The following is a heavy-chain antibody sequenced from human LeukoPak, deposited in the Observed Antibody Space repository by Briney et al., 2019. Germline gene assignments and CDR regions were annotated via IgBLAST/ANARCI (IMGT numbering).Heavy chain of an antibody. CDR1: GGSISSYY. CDR2: IYYSGST. V-gene: IGHV4-59*01. J-gene: IGHJ4*02. D-gene: IGHD6-6*01. CDR3: ARDLGSSSSGFDY. Sequence: SETLSLTCTVSGGSISSYYWSWIRQPPGKGLGWIGYIYYSGSTNYNPSLKSRVTISVDTSKNQFSLKLSSVTAADTAVYYYARDLGSSSSGFDYWGQGTLVTVSS.